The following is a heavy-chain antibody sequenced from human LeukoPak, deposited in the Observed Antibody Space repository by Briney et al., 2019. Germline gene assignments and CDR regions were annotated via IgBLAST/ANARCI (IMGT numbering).Heavy chain of an antibody. CDR1: GFTFSSYS. Sequence: SGGSLRLSCAASGFTFSSYSMNWVRQAPGKGLEWVSSISSSSSYIYYADSVKGRFTISRDNAKNSLYLQMNSLRAEDTAVYYCARGGSTSSWFWNDWGQGTLVTVSS. CDR3: ARGGSTSSWFWND. CDR2: ISSSSSYI. D-gene: IGHD6-13*01. V-gene: IGHV3-21*01. J-gene: IGHJ4*02.